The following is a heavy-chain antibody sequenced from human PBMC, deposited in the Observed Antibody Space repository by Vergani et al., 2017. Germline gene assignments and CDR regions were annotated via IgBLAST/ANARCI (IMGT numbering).Heavy chain of an antibody. CDR3: ASALLDQFDY. CDR2: INPNSGGT. J-gene: IGHJ4*02. CDR1: GGTFSSYA. Sequence: QVQLVQSGAEVKKPGSSVKVSCKASGGTFSSYAISWVRQAPGQGLEWMGWINPNSGGTNYAQKFQGRVTMTRDTSISTAYMELSRLRSDDTAVYYCASALLDQFDYWGQGTLVTVSS. V-gene: IGHV1-2*02.